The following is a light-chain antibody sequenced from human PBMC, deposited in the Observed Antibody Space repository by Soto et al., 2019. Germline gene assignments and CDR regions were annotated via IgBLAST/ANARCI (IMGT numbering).Light chain of an antibody. CDR3: SSYAASRTWV. V-gene: IGLV2-14*01. J-gene: IGLJ3*02. CDR2: EVF. CDR1: SSDVGGYSF. Sequence: HSALTQPASVSGSPGQSITISCTGTSSDVGGYSFVSWYQQHPGKAPKLMIYEVFNRPSGVSTRFSGSKSANTASLTISGLQPEDEADYYCSSYAASRTWVFGGGTKVTVL.